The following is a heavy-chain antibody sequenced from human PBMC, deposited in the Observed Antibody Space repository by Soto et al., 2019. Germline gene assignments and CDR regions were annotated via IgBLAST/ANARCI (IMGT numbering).Heavy chain of an antibody. V-gene: IGHV3-23*01. J-gene: IGHJ4*02. CDR3: AKVDRVLRFLEWLPYFDY. Sequence: GGSLRLSCAASGFTFSSYAMSWVRQAPGKGLEWVSAISGGGDSTYYADSVKGRSTLSRDNSKNTLYLQMNSLRAEDTAVYYCAKVDRVLRFLEWLPYFDYWGQGTLVTVSS. CDR2: ISGGGDST. CDR1: GFTFSSYA. D-gene: IGHD3-3*01.